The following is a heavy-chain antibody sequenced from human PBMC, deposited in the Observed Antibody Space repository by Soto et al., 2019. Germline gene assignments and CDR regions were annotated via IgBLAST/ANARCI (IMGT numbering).Heavy chain of an antibody. V-gene: IGHV4-59*01. CDR3: ARARWDYDILTGYYGPNDAFDI. J-gene: IGHJ3*02. Sequence: SLTCTVSGGSIGSYYWSWIRQPPGKGLEWIGYIYYSGSTNYNPSLKSRVTISVDTSKNQFSLKLSSVTAADTAVYYCARARWDYDILTGYYGPNDAFDIWGQGTMVTVSS. CDR2: IYYSGST. CDR1: GGSIGSYY. D-gene: IGHD3-9*01.